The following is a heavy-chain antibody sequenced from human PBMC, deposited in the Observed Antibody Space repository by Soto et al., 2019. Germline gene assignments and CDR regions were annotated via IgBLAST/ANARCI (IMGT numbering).Heavy chain of an antibody. D-gene: IGHD3-16*02. V-gene: IGHV4-31*03. CDR3: ARNVMITFGGVIVPGAFDI. J-gene: IGHJ3*02. CDR1: GGSISSGGYY. Sequence: SETLSLTCTVSGGSISSGGYYWSWIRQHPGKGLEWIGYIYYSGRTYYNPSLKSRVTISVDTSKNQFSLKLSFVTAADTAVYYCARNVMITFGGVIVPGAFDIWGQGTMVTVSS. CDR2: IYYSGRT.